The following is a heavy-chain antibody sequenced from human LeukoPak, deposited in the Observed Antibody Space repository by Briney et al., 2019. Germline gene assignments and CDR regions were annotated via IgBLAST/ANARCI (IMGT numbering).Heavy chain of an antibody. V-gene: IGHV3-23*01. CDR1: GITLSSYA. J-gene: IGHJ4*02. CDR3: AKIHDYGPFTDY. Sequence: GGSLRLSCAASGITLSSYAMSWVRQAPGKGLEWVSTISRSGGATYYADSVKGRFTISTDNSKNTLFLQMDSLRAEDTALYYCAKIHDYGPFTDYWGQGTLVTVSS. CDR2: ISRSGGAT. D-gene: IGHD4-17*01.